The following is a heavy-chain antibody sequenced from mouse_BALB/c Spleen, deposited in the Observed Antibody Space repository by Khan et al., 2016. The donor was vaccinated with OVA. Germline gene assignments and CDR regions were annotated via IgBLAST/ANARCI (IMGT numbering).Heavy chain of an antibody. CDR1: GYTFTSYW. D-gene: IGHD1-1*01. Sequence: QVQLQQSGTELARPGASVKLSCKASGYTFTSYWMQWVKQRPGQGLEWIGAIYPGDGNTRYTQKFKGKAPLTADKSSSTAYMQLSSLASEDSAVYFCVRGGITTGYFDYWGQGTTLTVSS. V-gene: IGHV1-87*01. CDR3: VRGGITTGYFDY. J-gene: IGHJ2*01. CDR2: IYPGDGNT.